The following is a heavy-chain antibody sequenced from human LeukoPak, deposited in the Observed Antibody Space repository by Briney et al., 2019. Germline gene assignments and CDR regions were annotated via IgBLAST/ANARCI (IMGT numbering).Heavy chain of an antibody. V-gene: IGHV4-39*01. CDR2: IYYSGST. Sequence: PSETLSLTCTVSGGSISSSNYYWAWIRQPPGKGLEWIGSIYYSGSTYYNPSLKSRVTISVDTSKNQFSLKLSSVTAADTAVYYCARRGNSNSSSRFDYWGQGTLVTVSS. D-gene: IGHD4-11*01. J-gene: IGHJ4*02. CDR3: ARRGNSNSSSRFDY. CDR1: GGSISSSNYY.